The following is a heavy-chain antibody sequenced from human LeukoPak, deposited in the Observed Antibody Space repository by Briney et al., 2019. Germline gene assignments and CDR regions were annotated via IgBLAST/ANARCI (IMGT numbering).Heavy chain of an antibody. CDR3: ARSPPAPYYDFWSGYFIAYGMDV. V-gene: IGHV3-64*01. CDR1: GFTFSSYA. Sequence: GGSLRLSCAASGFTFSSYAMHWVRQAPGKGLEYVSAISSNGGSTYYANSVKGRFTISRDNSKNTLYLQMGSLGAEDMAVYYCARSPPAPYYDFWSGYFIAYGMDVWGQGTTITVSS. CDR2: ISSNGGST. J-gene: IGHJ6*02. D-gene: IGHD3-3*01.